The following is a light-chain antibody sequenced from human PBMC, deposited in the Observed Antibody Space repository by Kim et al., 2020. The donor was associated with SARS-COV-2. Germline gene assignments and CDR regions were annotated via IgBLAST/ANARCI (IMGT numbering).Light chain of an antibody. J-gene: IGKJ4*01. CDR1: QSVSGH. Sequence: EIVLTQSPATLSLSPGERATLPCRASQSVSGHLTWYQQKPGQAPRLLIYDASNRATGIPARFSGSGSGTDFTLTISSLEPEDSAVYYCQQRSNRPLTFGGGTKVDIK. CDR3: QQRSNRPLT. V-gene: IGKV3-11*01. CDR2: DAS.